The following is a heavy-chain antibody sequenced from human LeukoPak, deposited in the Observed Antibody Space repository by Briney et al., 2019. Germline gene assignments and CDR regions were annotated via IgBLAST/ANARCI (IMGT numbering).Heavy chain of an antibody. Sequence: SETLSLTCAVYGGSFSGYYWSWLRQPPGKGLEWIGEINHSGSTNYNPSLKSRVTISVDTSKNQFSLKLSSVTAADTAVYYCAIYVDTAMVGSSDYWGQGTLVTVSS. D-gene: IGHD5-18*01. V-gene: IGHV4-34*01. CDR3: AIYVDTAMVGSSDY. J-gene: IGHJ4*02. CDR2: INHSGST. CDR1: GGSFSGYY.